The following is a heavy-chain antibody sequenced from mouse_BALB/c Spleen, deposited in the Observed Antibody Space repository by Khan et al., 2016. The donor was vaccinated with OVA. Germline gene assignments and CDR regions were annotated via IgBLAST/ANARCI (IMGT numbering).Heavy chain of an antibody. J-gene: IGHJ4*01. Sequence: VQLVESGPELKKPGETVKISCKASGHTFTKYGMNWVKQAPGKSLKWMGWINTYTGEPTYADDFSGRFAFSLETSASTAYLQINNLKNEDTATYFCARPPYFSYVMDNWGQGTSVTVSS. CDR1: GHTFTKYG. V-gene: IGHV9-3-1*01. D-gene: IGHD2-10*01. CDR3: ARPPYFSYVMDN. CDR2: INTYTGEP.